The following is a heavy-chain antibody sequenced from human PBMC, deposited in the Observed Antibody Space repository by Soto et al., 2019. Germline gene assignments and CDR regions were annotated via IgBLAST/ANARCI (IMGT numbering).Heavy chain of an antibody. V-gene: IGHV4-59*01. Sequence: SETLSLTCTVSGGSISSYYWSWIRQPPGKGLEWIGYIYYSGSTNYNPSLKSRVTISVDTSKNQFSLKLSSVTAADTAVYYCAGAIWGGYDVFDYWGQGTLVTVSS. CDR2: IYYSGST. J-gene: IGHJ4*02. D-gene: IGHD5-12*01. CDR1: GGSISSYY. CDR3: AGAIWGGYDVFDY.